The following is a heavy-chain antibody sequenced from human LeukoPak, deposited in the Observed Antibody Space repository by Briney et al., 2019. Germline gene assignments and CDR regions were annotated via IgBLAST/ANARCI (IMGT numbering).Heavy chain of an antibody. D-gene: IGHD2-2*01. V-gene: IGHV5-10-1*04. CDR2: IDPSDSYT. CDR3: ARHLSDITSSPNY. Sequence: KPGESLRISCKGSGYNFTSYWITWVRQMPGKGLEWMGRIDPSDSYTNYSPSFQGQVTISADKSIRTAYLQWSSLKASDTAMYYCARHLSDITSSPNYWGPGTLVTVSS. CDR1: GYNFTSYW. J-gene: IGHJ4*02.